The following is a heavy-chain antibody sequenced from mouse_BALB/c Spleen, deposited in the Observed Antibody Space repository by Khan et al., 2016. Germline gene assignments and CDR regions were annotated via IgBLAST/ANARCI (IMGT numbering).Heavy chain of an antibody. D-gene: IGHD3-3*01. V-gene: IGHV3-2*02. CDR2: ISYSGST. Sequence: EVQLQESGPGLVKPSQSLSLTCTVTGYSITSDYAWNWIRQFPGNKLEWMGYISYSGSTSYNPSLQSRISITRDTSKNQFFLQLNSVTTEDTATYYCARVGDYAMDYWGQGTSVTVSS. J-gene: IGHJ4*01. CDR3: ARVGDYAMDY. CDR1: GYSITSDYA.